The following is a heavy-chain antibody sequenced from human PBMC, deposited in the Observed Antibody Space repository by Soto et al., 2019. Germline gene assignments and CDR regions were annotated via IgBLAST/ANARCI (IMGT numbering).Heavy chain of an antibody. Sequence: SVQVSFKVSGYTLTELSMHWVRQAPGKGLEWMGGFDPEDGETIYAQKFQGRVTMTEDTSTDTAYMELSSLRSEDTAVYYCATSIAVAHTGRYFDYWGQGTLVTVSS. CDR3: ATSIAVAHTGRYFDY. CDR2: FDPEDGET. V-gene: IGHV1-24*01. CDR1: GYTLTELS. J-gene: IGHJ4*02. D-gene: IGHD6-19*01.